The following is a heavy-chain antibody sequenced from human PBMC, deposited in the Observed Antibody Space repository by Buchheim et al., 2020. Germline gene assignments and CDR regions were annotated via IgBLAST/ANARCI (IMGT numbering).Heavy chain of an antibody. D-gene: IGHD3-10*01. V-gene: IGHV4-59*01. CDR1: GGSISSYY. CDR2: IYYSGST. J-gene: IGHJ5*02. Sequence: QVQLQESGPGLVKPSETLSLTCTVSGGSISSYYWSWIRQPPGKGLEWIGYIYYSGSTNYNPSLKSRVTISVDTSKNQFSLKLSSVTAADTAVYYCARFPRGGSGSYYYWFDPWGQGTL. CDR3: ARFPRGGSGSYYYWFDP.